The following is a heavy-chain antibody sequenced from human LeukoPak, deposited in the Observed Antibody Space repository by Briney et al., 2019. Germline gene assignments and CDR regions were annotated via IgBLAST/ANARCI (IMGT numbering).Heavy chain of an antibody. J-gene: IGHJ5*01. V-gene: IGHV3-74*01. CDR3: VRDVPHNWFDS. Sequence: PGGSLRLSCAASGFTFTSCWMHWVRQAPGKGLVWVSLVETDGSSATYADSVRGRFTISRDNAKNTVYLQMNSLRVEDTAVYYCVRDVPHNWFDSWGQGTLVTVSS. CDR1: GFTFTSCW. CDR2: VETDGSSA.